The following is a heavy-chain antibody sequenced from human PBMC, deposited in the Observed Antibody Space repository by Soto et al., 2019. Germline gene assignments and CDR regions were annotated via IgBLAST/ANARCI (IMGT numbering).Heavy chain of an antibody. D-gene: IGHD3-10*01. J-gene: IGHJ4*02. CDR3: AKEAGDH. CDR1: GGTFNTYA. Sequence: QMQLVQSGAEVKERGSSVKISCKTSGGTFNTYALTWVRQAPGQGLEWIGGIIPIFGIKNVAQRFQGRVIINADESLPTAYMEMTSLRSDDTAVYYCAKEAGDHWGQGTLVTVSS. V-gene: IGHV1-69*01. CDR2: IIPIFGIK.